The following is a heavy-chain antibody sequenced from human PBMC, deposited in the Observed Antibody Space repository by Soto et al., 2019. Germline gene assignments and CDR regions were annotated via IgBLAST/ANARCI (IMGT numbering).Heavy chain of an antibody. CDR3: ARGDGYNYAFDI. V-gene: IGHV1-69*05. J-gene: IGHJ3*02. CDR1: GGTVSSYA. D-gene: IGHD5-12*01. CDR2: IITIFGTA. Sequence: QVQLVQSVAEVKKPGSSVKVSCKASGGTVSSYAISWVRQAPGHGLEWMGGIITIFGTANYAQKFQGRVTLTTDESTSTAYMELSSLRSEDTAVYYCARGDGYNYAFDIWCQWTMVTVSS.